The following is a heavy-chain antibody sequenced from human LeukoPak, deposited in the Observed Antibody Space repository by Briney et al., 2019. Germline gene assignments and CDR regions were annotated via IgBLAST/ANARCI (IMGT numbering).Heavy chain of an antibody. J-gene: IGHJ5*02. CDR1: GFTFSSNG. CDR2: IWYDGSNK. CDR3: ARDFRTVTTLSGPGDP. D-gene: IGHD4-17*01. Sequence: GGSLRLSGAASGFTFSSNGRHWVGQAPGKGLGGGAVIWYDGSNKYYADSVNGRFTISRDNSKNPLYLQMNSLRAEDTAVYYCARDFRTVTTLSGPGDPWGQGTLVTVSS. V-gene: IGHV3-33*01.